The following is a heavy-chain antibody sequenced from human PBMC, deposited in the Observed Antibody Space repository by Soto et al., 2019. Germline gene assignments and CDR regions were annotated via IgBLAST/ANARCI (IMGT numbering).Heavy chain of an antibody. D-gene: IGHD1-1*01. V-gene: IGHV3-23*01. CDR1: GFTFSSYA. CDR3: AKVLPVSGTGAGYFDY. Sequence: GGSLRLSCAASGFTFSSYAMSWVRQAPGKGLEWVSAISGSGDSTYYADSVKGRFTISRDNSKNTLYLQMNSLRAEDTAVYYCAKVLPVSGTGAGYFDYWGQGTLVTVSS. CDR2: ISGSGDST. J-gene: IGHJ4*02.